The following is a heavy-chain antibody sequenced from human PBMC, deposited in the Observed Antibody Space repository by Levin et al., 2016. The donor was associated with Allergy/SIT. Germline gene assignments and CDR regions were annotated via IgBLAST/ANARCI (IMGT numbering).Heavy chain of an antibody. CDR1: GFNFRSYG. D-gene: IGHD2-21*02. J-gene: IGHJ4*02. CDR2: IHSTSGTI. V-gene: IGHV3-48*01. Sequence: GGSLRLSCAASGFNFRSYGMNWVRQVPGKGLEWISYIHSTSGTIYYAESVKGRFTISRDNAKNSLYLQMNSLRVEDSAVYYCSAIMTARNLDYWGQGTRVIVSS. CDR3: SAIMTARNLDY.